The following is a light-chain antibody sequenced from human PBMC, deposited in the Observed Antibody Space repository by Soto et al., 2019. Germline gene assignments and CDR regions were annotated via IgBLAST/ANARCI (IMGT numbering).Light chain of an antibody. CDR1: QSVSNNY. CDR2: GAS. Sequence: EILLTQSPVTLSRSPGERASLSCMASQSVSNNYLAWYQQKPGQAPRLLIYGASNRATGIPDRFSGSGSGTDFTLTISRLEPEDFAVYYCQQYGSSGTFGQGTKVDIK. V-gene: IGKV3-20*01. CDR3: QQYGSSGT. J-gene: IGKJ1*01.